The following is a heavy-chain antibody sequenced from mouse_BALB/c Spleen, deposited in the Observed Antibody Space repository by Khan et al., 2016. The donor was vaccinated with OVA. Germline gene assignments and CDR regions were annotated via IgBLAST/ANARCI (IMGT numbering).Heavy chain of an antibody. CDR1: GFTFSTYG. Sequence: VQLKESGGDLVKTGGSLKLSCVASGFTFSTYGMSWVRQTPDKRLEWVATINTSGHYTYYIHNLKVRFTISRDNAENIPYLQMISLRSEATAMFYYASLAYYYKSESFAYWGQGTMVTVAA. D-gene: IGHD1-3*01. J-gene: IGHJ3*01. CDR2: INTSGHYT. CDR3: ASLAYYYKSESFAY. V-gene: IGHV5-6*01.